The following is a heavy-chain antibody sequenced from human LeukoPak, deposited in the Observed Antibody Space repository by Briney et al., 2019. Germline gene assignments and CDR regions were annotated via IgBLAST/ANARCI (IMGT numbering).Heavy chain of an antibody. Sequence: SETLSLTCTVSGGSISNDYWSWIRQPPGKGLEWIGYVYYSGSTNYNPSLKSRATTSVDTSKNQFSLKLSSVTAADTAVYYCATLGAARPQIYFDYWGQGTLVTVSS. J-gene: IGHJ4*02. D-gene: IGHD6-6*01. CDR1: GGSISNDY. V-gene: IGHV4-59*01. CDR2: VYYSGST. CDR3: ATLGAARPQIYFDY.